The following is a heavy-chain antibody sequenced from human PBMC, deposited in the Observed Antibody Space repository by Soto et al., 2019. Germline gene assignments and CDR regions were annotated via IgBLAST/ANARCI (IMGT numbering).Heavy chain of an antibody. CDR2: ISGSGGST. CDR3: AKVIGYSSSWYSNWYFDL. CDR1: GFTFSSYA. Sequence: EVQLLESGGGLVQPGGSLRLSCAASGFTFSSYAMSWVRQAPGKGLEWVSAISGSGGSTYYADSVKGRFTISRDNSKNTLYLQMNSLRAEDTAVYYCAKVIGYSSSWYSNWYFDLWCRGTLVTVSS. J-gene: IGHJ2*01. V-gene: IGHV3-23*01. D-gene: IGHD6-13*01.